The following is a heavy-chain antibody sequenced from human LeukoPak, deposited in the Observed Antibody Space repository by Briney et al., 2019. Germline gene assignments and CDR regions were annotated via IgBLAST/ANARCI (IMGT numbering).Heavy chain of an antibody. V-gene: IGHV3-49*03. CDR3: TVISGDY. J-gene: IGHJ4*02. CDR2: IRSKSSGGTT. D-gene: IGHD2-21*01. CDR1: GFTFGDYI. Sequence: GGSLRLSCTASGFTFGDYIMSWFRQAPGKGLEWVGFIRSKSSGGTTEYAASVKGRFTISRDDSKSIAYLQMNSLKTEDAAVYYCTVISGDYWGQGTLVTVSS.